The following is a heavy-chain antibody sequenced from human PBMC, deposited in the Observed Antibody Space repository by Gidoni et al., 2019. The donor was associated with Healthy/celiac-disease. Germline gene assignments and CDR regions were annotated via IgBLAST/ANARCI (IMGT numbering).Heavy chain of an antibody. V-gene: IGHV3-30-3*01. J-gene: IGHJ4*02. CDR3: ARDGRIQLWQFDY. CDR2: KSYDGSNK. D-gene: IGHD5-18*01. Sequence: QVQLVESGGGVVQPGRSLRLSCAASGFTFSSYAMHWVRQAPVKGLEWVAVKSYDGSNKYYADSVKGRFTISRDNSKNTLYLQMNSLRAEDTAVYYCARDGRIQLWQFDYWGQGTLVTVSS. CDR1: GFTFSSYA.